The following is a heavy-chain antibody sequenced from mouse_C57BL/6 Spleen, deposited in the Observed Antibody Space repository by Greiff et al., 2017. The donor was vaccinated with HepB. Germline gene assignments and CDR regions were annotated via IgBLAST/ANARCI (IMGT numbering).Heavy chain of an antibody. J-gene: IGHJ3*01. Sequence: QVQLKQPGAELVKPGASVKLSCKASGYTFTSYWMHWVKQRPGQGLEWIGMIHPNSGSTNYNEKFKSKATLTVDKSSSTAYMQLSSLTSEDSAVYYCAIMTTVVGRFAYWGQGTLVTVSA. CDR3: AIMTTVVGRFAY. CDR2: IHPNSGST. D-gene: IGHD1-1*01. CDR1: GYTFTSYW. V-gene: IGHV1-64*01.